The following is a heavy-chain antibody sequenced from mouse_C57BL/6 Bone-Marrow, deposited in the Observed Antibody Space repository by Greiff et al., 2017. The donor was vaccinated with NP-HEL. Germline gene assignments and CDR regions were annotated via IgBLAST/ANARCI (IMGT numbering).Heavy chain of an antibody. CDR2: IDPNSGGT. Sequence: QVQLQRPGADLVKPGASVKLSCKASDYTFTSYWMHWVKQRPGRGLEWIGRIDPNSGGTKFNEKFKTKATLTVDKPSSTAYMQLSSLTSEDSAVYYCARYYYGSRGWYFDVWGTGTTVTVSS. J-gene: IGHJ1*03. D-gene: IGHD1-1*01. V-gene: IGHV1-72*01. CDR3: ARYYYGSRGWYFDV. CDR1: DYTFTSYW.